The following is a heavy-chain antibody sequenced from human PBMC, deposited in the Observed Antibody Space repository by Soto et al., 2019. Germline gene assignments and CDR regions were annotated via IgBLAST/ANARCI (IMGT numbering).Heavy chain of an antibody. D-gene: IGHD3-10*01. CDR1: GFTFSSYA. CDR2: ISGSGGST. V-gene: IGHV3-23*01. J-gene: IGHJ5*02. CDR3: AKETLWFGAYIWFDP. Sequence: EVQLLESGGGLVQPGGSLRLSCAASGFTFSSYAMSWVRQAPGKGLEWVSAISGSGGSTYYADSVKGWFTISRDSSKNAVYLQMNSLRAEDTAVYYCAKETLWFGAYIWFDPWGQGTLVTVSS.